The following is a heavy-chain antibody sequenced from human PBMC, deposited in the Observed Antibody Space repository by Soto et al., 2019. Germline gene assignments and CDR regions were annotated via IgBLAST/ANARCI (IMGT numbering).Heavy chain of an antibody. D-gene: IGHD3-10*01. J-gene: IGHJ3*02. CDR1: GGSISSYY. CDR2: IYTSGST. V-gene: IGHV4-4*07. Sequence: PSETLSLTCTVSGGSISSYYWSWIRQPAGKGLEWIGRIYTSGSTNYNPSLKSRVTMSVDTSKNQFSLNLSSVTAAADTAVYYCARDRITLANDAFGIWGQGTMVTVSS. CDR3: ARDRITLANDAFGI.